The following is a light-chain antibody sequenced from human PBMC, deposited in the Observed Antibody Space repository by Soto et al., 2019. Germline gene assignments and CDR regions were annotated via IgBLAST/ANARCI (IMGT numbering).Light chain of an antibody. CDR2: RIF. V-gene: IGKV3-15*01. CDR3: QQYNNWPPT. CDR1: QSVSGY. J-gene: IGKJ1*01. Sequence: EIVMTQSPGTVSVFPGETVTLSCRASQSVSGYLDWFHQKPGQAPRLVLLRIFTRAIGVPARFSGSGPGTEFTLTISSLQSEDFAVYYCQQYNNWPPTFGQGTKVAIK.